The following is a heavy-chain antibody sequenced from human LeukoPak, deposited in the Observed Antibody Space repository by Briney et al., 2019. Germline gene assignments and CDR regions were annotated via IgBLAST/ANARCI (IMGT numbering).Heavy chain of an antibody. D-gene: IGHD3-10*01. CDR1: GESVSSNSAA. J-gene: IGHJ5*02. V-gene: IGHV6-1*01. Sequence: SQTLSLTCAISGESVSSNSAAWNWIRQSPSGGLEWLGRTYYRSKWYNDYAVSVKSRITINPDTSKNQLSLQLNSVTPEDTAIYYCTREASGSVMRSWGQGTLVTVSS. CDR3: TREASGSVMRS. CDR2: TYYRSKWYN.